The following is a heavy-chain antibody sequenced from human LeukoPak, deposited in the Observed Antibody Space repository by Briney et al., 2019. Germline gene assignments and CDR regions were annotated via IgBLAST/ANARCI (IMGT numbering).Heavy chain of an antibody. D-gene: IGHD5-12*01. J-gene: IGHJ4*02. Sequence: PGGTLRLSCAASGFTFSSYGMSWVRQAPGEGLEWVSAISGSGGSTYYADSVKGRFTISRDNSKNTLYLQMNSLRAEDTAVYYCAKDIRDIVATNFDYWGQGTLVTVSS. CDR3: AKDIRDIVATNFDY. V-gene: IGHV3-23*01. CDR2: ISGSGGST. CDR1: GFTFSSYG.